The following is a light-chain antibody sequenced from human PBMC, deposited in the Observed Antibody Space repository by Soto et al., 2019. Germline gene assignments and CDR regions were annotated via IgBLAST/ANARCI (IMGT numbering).Light chain of an antibody. Sequence: QSVLTQPASVSGSPGQSITISCTGTSSDVDNGYDSVSWYQQHPGKAPKLIIYDNNERPSGIPDRFSGSKSGTSATLAITGLQTGDEADYYCGAWDTLSAGYVFGAGTKLTVL. CDR1: SSDVDNGY. V-gene: IGLV2-14*03. CDR3: GAWDTLSAGYV. CDR2: DNN. J-gene: IGLJ1*01.